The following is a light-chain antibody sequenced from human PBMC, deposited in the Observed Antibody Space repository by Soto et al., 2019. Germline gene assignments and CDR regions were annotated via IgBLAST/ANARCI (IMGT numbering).Light chain of an antibody. CDR2: GNS. J-gene: IGLJ2*01. CDR1: SSNIGAGYD. Sequence: QSVLTQPPSVSGAPGQRVTISCTGSSSNIGAGYDVHWYQQLPGTAPKLLIYGNSNRPSGVPDRFSGSKSGTSASLAITGXQXXDXAXXYCQSYDSSLSGYVVFGGGTKVTVL. V-gene: IGLV1-40*01. CDR3: QSYDSSLSGYVV.